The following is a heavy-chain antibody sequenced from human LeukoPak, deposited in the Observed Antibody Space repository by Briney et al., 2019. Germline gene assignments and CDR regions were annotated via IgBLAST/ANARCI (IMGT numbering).Heavy chain of an antibody. Sequence: GGSLRLSCAASGFTVSSNYMTWVRQAPGKGLEWVSVIYKNAITYYADTVKGRFTISRDNSKNTLYLQMNSLRAEDTAVYNCAKGDFYGSGRDYYYYMDVWGKGTTVTISS. CDR1: GFTVSSNY. V-gene: IGHV3-53*01. J-gene: IGHJ6*03. CDR3: AKGDFYGSGRDYYYYMDV. CDR2: IYKNAIT. D-gene: IGHD3-10*01.